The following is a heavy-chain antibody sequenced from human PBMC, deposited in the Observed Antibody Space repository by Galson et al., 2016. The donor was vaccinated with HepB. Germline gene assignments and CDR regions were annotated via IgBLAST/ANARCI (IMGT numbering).Heavy chain of an antibody. V-gene: IGHV3-15*07. CDR2: IKSKTEGGTT. D-gene: IGHD6-19*01. Sequence: SLRLSCAASGFAFSNAWMNWVRQAPGKGLEWVGRIKSKTEGGTTDYAAPLKGRFTISRDDSKNTLYLQLNSLKTEDTAVYYCTTDGDLAGPSSGWSRDWGQGTLVTVSS. J-gene: IGHJ4*02. CDR3: TTDGDLAGPSSGWSRD. CDR1: GFAFSNAW.